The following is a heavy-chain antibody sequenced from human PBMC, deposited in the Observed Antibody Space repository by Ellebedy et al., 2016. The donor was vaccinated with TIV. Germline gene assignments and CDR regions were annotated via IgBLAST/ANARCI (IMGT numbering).Heavy chain of an antibody. CDR1: GFIFRDHA. V-gene: IGHV3-23*01. D-gene: IGHD2-2*02. CDR2: IAARNGYT. Sequence: GGSLRLXXAASGFIFRDHAMTWVRPVQGKGLEWVATIAARNGYTYYADSVKGRFNISRDNSKNAVFLQMNGLRVEDTAVYYCASPSSHCRFDNCYSRFDYWGQGTLVAVSS. CDR3: ASPSSHCRFDNCYSRFDY. J-gene: IGHJ4*02.